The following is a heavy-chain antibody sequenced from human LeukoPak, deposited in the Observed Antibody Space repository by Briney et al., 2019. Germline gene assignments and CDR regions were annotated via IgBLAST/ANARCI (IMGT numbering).Heavy chain of an antibody. J-gene: IGHJ4*02. CDR3: ARGGGISWFDY. Sequence: GASVKVSCKASGYTFTVHYMHWVRQAPGQGLEWMGWIIPNSGGTNCAQKFQGRVTMTRDTSISTAYMELSGLRSDDTAVYYCARGGGISWFDYWGQGTLVTVSS. V-gene: IGHV1-2*02. CDR2: IIPNSGGT. CDR1: GYTFTVHY. D-gene: IGHD6-13*01.